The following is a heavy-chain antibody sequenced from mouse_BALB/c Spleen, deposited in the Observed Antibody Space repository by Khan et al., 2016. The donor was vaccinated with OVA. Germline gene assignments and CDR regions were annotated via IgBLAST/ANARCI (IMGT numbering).Heavy chain of an antibody. V-gene: IGHV2-6-1*01. D-gene: IGHD2-10*01. CDR3: ARQPYYHYNIMDY. CDR1: GFSLTHYG. CDR2: IWSDGST. Sequence: QMQLEESGPGLVAPSQSLSITCTISGFSLTHYGIHWVRQPPGKGLEWLVVIWSDGSTTYNSALKSRLTISKDNSNSQVFLQMNSLQTDDTAVYFCARQPYYHYNIMDYWGQGTSVTGSS. J-gene: IGHJ4*01.